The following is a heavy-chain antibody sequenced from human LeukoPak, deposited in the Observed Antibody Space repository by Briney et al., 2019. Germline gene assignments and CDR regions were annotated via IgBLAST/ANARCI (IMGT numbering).Heavy chain of an antibody. CDR1: GGSISSSSYY. CDR2: IYYSGST. Sequence: SETLSLTCTVSGGSISSSSYYWGWIRQPPGKGLEWIGSIYYSGSTYYNPSLKSRVTISVDTSKNQFSLKLSSVTAADTAVYYCARELEYYDILTGYYKDGAFDIWGQGTMVTVSS. D-gene: IGHD3-9*01. CDR3: ARELEYYDILTGYYKDGAFDI. J-gene: IGHJ3*02. V-gene: IGHV4-39*07.